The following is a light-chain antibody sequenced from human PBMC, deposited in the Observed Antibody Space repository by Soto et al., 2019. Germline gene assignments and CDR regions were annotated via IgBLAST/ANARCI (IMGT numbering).Light chain of an antibody. J-gene: IGLJ1*01. CDR1: SSDVGGYNY. CDR3: SSYTSSLSYV. CDR2: EVS. V-gene: IGLV2-14*01. Sequence: QSALTQPASVSGSPGQSFTISCTGTSSDVGGYNYVSWYQQHPGKAPKLMIYEVSDRPSGISNRFSGSKSGNTASLTISGLQAEDEADYYCSSYTSSLSYVFGTGTKVTVL.